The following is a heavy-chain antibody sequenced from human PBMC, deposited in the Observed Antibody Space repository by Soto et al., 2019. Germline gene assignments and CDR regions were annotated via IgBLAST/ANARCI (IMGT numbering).Heavy chain of an antibody. CDR1: GFTFSGSA. J-gene: IGHJ4*02. Sequence: EVQLVESGGGLVQPGGSLKLSCAASGFTFSGSAMHWVRQASGKGLEWVGRIRSKANSYATAYAASVKGRFTISRDDSKNTAYLQINSLKTEDTAVYYCTRHLGATHPTVTTDYWGQGTLVTVSS. V-gene: IGHV3-73*01. D-gene: IGHD4-17*01. CDR3: TRHLGATHPTVTTDY. CDR2: IRSKANSYAT.